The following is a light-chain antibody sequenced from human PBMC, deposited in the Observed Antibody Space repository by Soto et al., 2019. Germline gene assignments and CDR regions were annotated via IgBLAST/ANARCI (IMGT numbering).Light chain of an antibody. CDR1: SSDVGAYNY. J-gene: IGLJ2*01. V-gene: IGLV2-14*01. CDR3: SSYTSTDTHVV. Sequence: QSALTQPASVSGSPGQSITISCTGTSSDVGAYNYVSWYQQHPGKAPKVMIYGVTNRPSGVSSRFSGSKSGNTASLAISGLQAEDEADYYCSSYTSTDTHVVFGGGTKVTVL. CDR2: GVT.